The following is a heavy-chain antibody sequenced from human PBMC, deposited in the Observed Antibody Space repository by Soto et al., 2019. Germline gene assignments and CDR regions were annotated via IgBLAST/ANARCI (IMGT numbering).Heavy chain of an antibody. J-gene: IGHJ4*02. V-gene: IGHV3-7*05. CDR1: GFTFSRYW. CDR2: IKQDGSET. CDR3: AGGSGWLSDS. D-gene: IGHD6-19*01. Sequence: EVQLVESGGGLVQTGGSLRLSCAASGFTFSRYWMKWVRQAPEKGLEWVANIKQDGSETYYVDSVKGRFTISRDNAKNSLFLQMNSLRAEDTAVYYCAGGSGWLSDSWGQGTLVTVSS.